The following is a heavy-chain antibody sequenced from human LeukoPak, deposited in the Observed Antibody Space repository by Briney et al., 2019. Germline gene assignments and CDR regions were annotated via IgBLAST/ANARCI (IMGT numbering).Heavy chain of an antibody. D-gene: IGHD3-16*01. CDR3: AKEGDGLPY. CDR2: INPDTGVT. CDR1: GYTLSAYY. Sequence: ASVKVSCEASGYTLSAYYLHWVRQAPGQGLEWMGWINPDTGVTKSAQRFQGRVTMTRDTSINTAYMELSRLTLDDTAVFYCAKEGDGLPYWGQGTLVTVSS. V-gene: IGHV1-2*02. J-gene: IGHJ4*02.